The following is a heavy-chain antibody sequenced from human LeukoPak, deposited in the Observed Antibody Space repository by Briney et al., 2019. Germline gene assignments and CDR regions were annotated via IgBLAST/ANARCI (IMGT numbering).Heavy chain of an antibody. CDR3: ASSSELLRLGY. CDR1: GGSFSGYY. V-gene: IGHV4-34*01. Sequence: SETLSLTCAVYGGSFSGYYWSWIRQPPGKGLEWIGEINHSGSTNYNPSLKSRVTISVDTSKNQFSLKLSSATAADTAVYYCASSSELLRLGYWGQGTLVTVSS. CDR2: INHSGST. J-gene: IGHJ4*02. D-gene: IGHD3-16*01.